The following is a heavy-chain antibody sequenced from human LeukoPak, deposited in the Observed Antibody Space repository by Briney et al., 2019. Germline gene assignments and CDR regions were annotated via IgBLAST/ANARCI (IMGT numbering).Heavy chain of an antibody. Sequence: PGGSLRLSCAASGFTFDDYAMHWVRQAPGKGLEWVSGISWNSGSIGYADSVKGRFTISRDNAKNSLYLQMNSLRAEDTALYYCAKDIGSGYERYYYGMDVWGQGTTVTVSS. J-gene: IGHJ6*02. D-gene: IGHD5-12*01. V-gene: IGHV3-9*01. CDR3: AKDIGSGYERYYYGMDV. CDR2: ISWNSGSI. CDR1: GFTFDDYA.